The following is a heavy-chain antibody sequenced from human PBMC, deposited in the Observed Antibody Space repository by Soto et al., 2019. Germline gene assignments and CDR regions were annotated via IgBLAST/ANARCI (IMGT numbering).Heavy chain of an antibody. CDR2: INIDGTEK. V-gene: IGHV3-7*01. CDR1: GFTFTHYW. D-gene: IGHD6-19*01. Sequence: EVQLVESGGALVQPGRSLRLSCATSGFTFTHYWMNWVRQAPGKGLEWVANINIDGTEKYYGDSVKGRFTISRDNAKNSLYLQMDSLRDEDMAVYYCARNRGWEMLDYWGQGTLVTVSS. CDR3: ARNRGWEMLDY. J-gene: IGHJ4*02.